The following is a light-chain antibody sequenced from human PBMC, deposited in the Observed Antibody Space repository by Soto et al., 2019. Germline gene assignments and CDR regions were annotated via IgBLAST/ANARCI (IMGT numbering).Light chain of an antibody. CDR3: QLYGSSPPFT. V-gene: IGKV3-20*01. J-gene: IGKJ3*01. Sequence: EIVLTQSPGTLSLSPGERVTLSCRASQSVSENYLAWYRQNPGQAPRLLIYGASHRVTGIPDRFSGSGSGTEFTLTISRLEPEDFAVYYCQLYGSSPPFTFGPGTKVEIK. CDR2: GAS. CDR1: QSVSENY.